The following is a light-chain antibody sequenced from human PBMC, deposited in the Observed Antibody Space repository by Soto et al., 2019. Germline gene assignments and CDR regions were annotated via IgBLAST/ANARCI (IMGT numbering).Light chain of an antibody. Sequence: IVLTQSPATLSVSPGERATLSCRASQSVSSNLAWYQKKPGQAPRLLLYGASTRATGIPARFSGSGSGTEFTLTISSLQSEDFAAYYCLQYDKWPPWTFGQGTKVDIK. J-gene: IGKJ1*01. V-gene: IGKV3-15*01. CDR2: GAS. CDR1: QSVSSN. CDR3: LQYDKWPPWT.